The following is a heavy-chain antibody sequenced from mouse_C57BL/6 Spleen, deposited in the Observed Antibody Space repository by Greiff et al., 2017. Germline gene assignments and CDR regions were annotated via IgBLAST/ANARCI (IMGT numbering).Heavy chain of an antibody. V-gene: IGHV1-82*01. CDR3: AGGDSVVADWYFDV. J-gene: IGHJ1*03. CDR2: IYPGDGDT. D-gene: IGHD1-1*01. Sequence: VQLVEPGPELVKPGASVKLSCKASGYAFSSSWMHWVKQRPGQGLEWIGRIYPGDGDTNYNRKFKGKATLTADKSSSTAYMQLSSLTSEDSAVYLCAGGDSVVADWYFDVWGTGTTVTVSS. CDR1: GYAFSSSW.